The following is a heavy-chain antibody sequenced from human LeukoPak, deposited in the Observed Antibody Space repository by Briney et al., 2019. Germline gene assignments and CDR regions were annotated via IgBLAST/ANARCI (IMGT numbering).Heavy chain of an antibody. J-gene: IGHJ4*02. CDR2: IIPIFGTA. CDR1: EGTFNNYA. V-gene: IGHV1-69*13. Sequence: GASVKVSCKASEGTFNNYAISWVRQAPGQGLEWMGGIIPIFGTANYAQKFQGRVTITADESTSTAYMELSSLRSEDTAVYYCARGFEYSSSSSHSGMDYWGQGTLVTVSS. CDR3: ARGFEYSSSSSHSGMDY. D-gene: IGHD6-6*01.